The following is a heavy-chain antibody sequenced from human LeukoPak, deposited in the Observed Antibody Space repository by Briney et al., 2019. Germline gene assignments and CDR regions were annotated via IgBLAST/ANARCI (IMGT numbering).Heavy chain of an antibody. CDR3: ARGVTWIDY. Sequence: SETLSLTCTVSGYSISSAYYWGWIRQPPGKGLEWIGSINHSGSTYYNPSLKSRVTISVDTSKNQFSLKLSSVTAADTAVYYCARGVTWIDYWGQGTLVTVSS. D-gene: IGHD3-16*01. V-gene: IGHV4-38-2*02. CDR2: INHSGST. CDR1: GYSISSAYY. J-gene: IGHJ4*02.